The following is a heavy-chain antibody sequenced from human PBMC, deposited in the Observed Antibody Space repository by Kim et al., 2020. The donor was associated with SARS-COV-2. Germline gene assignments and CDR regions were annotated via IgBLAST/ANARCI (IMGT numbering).Heavy chain of an antibody. CDR1: GGSFSGYY. V-gene: IGHV4-34*01. CDR2: INHSGST. Sequence: SETLSLTCAVYGGSFSGYYWSWIRQPPGKGLEWIGEINHSGSTNYNPSLKSRVTISVDTSKNQFSLKLSFVTAADTAVYYCARGVRYCSSTSCYTGEAYGMVVWGQGTTVTVSS. D-gene: IGHD2-2*02. CDR3: ARGVRYCSSTSCYTGEAYGMVV. J-gene: IGHJ6*01.